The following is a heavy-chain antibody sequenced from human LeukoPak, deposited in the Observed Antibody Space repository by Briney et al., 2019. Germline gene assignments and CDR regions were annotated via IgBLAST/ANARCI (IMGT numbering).Heavy chain of an antibody. CDR2: MNSHTGNT. CDR3: TRGRGGTIDRGYMDY. D-gene: IGHD1-1*01. V-gene: IGHV1-8*01. Sequence: MNSHTGNTGYAQRFQGRVTMIRDTSMSTAYMDLSSLGSEDTAIYYCTRGRGGTIDRGYMDYWGQGTLVTVSS. J-gene: IGHJ4*02.